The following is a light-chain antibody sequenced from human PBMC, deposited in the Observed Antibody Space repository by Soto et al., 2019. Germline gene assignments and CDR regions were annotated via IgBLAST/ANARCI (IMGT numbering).Light chain of an antibody. Sequence: VVKMSPATLSVSKWEIATLSCRASQSVSSYLAWYQQKPGQAPRLLIYDASNRATGIPARFSGSGSGTDFTLTISRLEPEDFAVYYCQQYHNWPPITFGQGTRLEI. CDR2: DAS. J-gene: IGKJ5*01. CDR1: QSVSSY. V-gene: IGKV3D-15*01. CDR3: QQYHNWPPIT.